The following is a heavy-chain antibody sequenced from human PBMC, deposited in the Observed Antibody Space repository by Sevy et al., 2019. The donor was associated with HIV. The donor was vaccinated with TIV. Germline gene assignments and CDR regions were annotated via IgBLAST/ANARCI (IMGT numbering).Heavy chain of an antibody. CDR1: GLSFTTNG. Sequence: GGSLRLSCAASGLSFTTNGMSWVRQAPGKGLEWVAGITSAGATYSPDSVKGRFTVSRDNSKNTLYLQLNSLRADDTAVFYCAGGDTPMTTDLDYWGQGTLVTVSS. V-gene: IGHV3-23*01. D-gene: IGHD4-17*01. CDR2: ITSAGAT. J-gene: IGHJ4*02. CDR3: AGGDTPMTTDLDY.